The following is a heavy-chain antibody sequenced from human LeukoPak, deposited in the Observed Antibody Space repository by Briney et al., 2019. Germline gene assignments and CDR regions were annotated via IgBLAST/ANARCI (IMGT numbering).Heavy chain of an antibody. V-gene: IGHV4-39*01. CDR3: ATKGGAFDI. Sequence: SSETLSLTCTVSGGSISSSSYYWGWIRQPPGKGLGWIGSIYYSGSTYYNPSLKSRVTISVDTSKNQFSLKLSSVTAADTAVYYCATKGGAFDIWGQGTMVTVSS. D-gene: IGHD3-16*01. CDR2: IYYSGST. J-gene: IGHJ3*02. CDR1: GGSISSSSYY.